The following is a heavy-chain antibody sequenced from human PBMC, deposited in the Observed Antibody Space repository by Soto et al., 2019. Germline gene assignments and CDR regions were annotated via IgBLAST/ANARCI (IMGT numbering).Heavy chain of an antibody. D-gene: IGHD3-22*01. Sequence: GESLNLSCTVSGYSFACYWITCVRQKPGKGLEWMGRIDPSDSQTYYSPSFRGHVTISVTKSITTVFLQWSSLRASDTAMYYCARQIYDSDTGPNFQYYFDSWGQGTPVTVSS. V-gene: IGHV5-10-1*01. CDR2: IDPSDSQT. CDR3: ARQIYDSDTGPNFQYYFDS. CDR1: GYSFACYW. J-gene: IGHJ4*02.